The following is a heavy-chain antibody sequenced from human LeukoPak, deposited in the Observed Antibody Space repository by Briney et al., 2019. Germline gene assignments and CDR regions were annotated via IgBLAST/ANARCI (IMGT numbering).Heavy chain of an antibody. CDR3: ARPRITIFGVVPHYYYYYGMDV. V-gene: IGHV1-46*01. D-gene: IGHD3-3*01. Sequence: ASVTVSCKASGYTFTSYYMHWVRQAPGQGLEWMGIINPSGDSTSYAQKFQGRVTMTRDTSTSTVYMELSSLRSEDTAVYYCARPRITIFGVVPHYYYYYGMDVWGQGTTVTVSS. CDR1: GYTFTSYY. CDR2: INPSGDST. J-gene: IGHJ6*02.